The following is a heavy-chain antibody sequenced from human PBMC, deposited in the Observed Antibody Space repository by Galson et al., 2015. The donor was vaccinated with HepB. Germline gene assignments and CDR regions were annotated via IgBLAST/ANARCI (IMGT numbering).Heavy chain of an antibody. Sequence: SLRLSCAASGFTFTNACMTWVRQAPGKGLEWVGRIKSNTHGGTTDYAAPVKGTFTIPRDESKNTLNLQMNSLKTEDTAVYYGTTWNCNYEDCWGQGTRVTVSS. V-gene: IGHV3-15*01. CDR2: IKSNTHGGTT. D-gene: IGHD1-7*01. CDR3: TTWNCNYEDC. CDR1: GFTFTNAC. J-gene: IGHJ4*02.